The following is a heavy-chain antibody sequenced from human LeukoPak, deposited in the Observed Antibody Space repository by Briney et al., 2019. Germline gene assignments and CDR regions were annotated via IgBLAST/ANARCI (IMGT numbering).Heavy chain of an antibody. V-gene: IGHV4-34*01. CDR1: GVSFSGYY. D-gene: IGHD3-10*01. CDR3: ARQGSGSYYNQDY. Sequence: SETLSLTCAVYGVSFSGYYWSWIRQPPGKGLEWIGEINHSGSTNYNPSLKSRVTISVDTSKNQFSLKLSSVTAADTAVYYCARQGSGSYYNQDYWGQGILVTVSS. J-gene: IGHJ4*02. CDR2: INHSGST.